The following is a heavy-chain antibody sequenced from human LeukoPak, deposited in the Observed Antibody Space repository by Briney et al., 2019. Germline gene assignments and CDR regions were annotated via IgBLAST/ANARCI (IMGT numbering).Heavy chain of an antibody. V-gene: IGHV4-4*07. D-gene: IGHD3-10*01. Sequence: SETLSLTCTVSGGSISSYYWSWIRQPAGKGLEWIGLIYTSGSTNYNPSLKSRVTMSLDTSKNQFSLKLSSVTAADTAVYYCARSRIGDYYGSGSGEFDYWGQGTLVTVSS. J-gene: IGHJ4*02. CDR2: IYTSGST. CDR1: GGSISSYY. CDR3: ARSRIGDYYGSGSGEFDY.